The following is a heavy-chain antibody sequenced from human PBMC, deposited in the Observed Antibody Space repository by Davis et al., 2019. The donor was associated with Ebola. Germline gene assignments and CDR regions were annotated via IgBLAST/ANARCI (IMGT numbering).Heavy chain of an antibody. CDR2: IYHSGST. CDR3: ARANTWTQLRDNWFDP. D-gene: IGHD5-24*01. CDR1: GDSISSGGYS. Sequence: PSETLSLTCEVFGDSISSGGYSWSWIRQPPGKGLEWIGYIYHSGSTKYSPSLRSRVTISIDRSKNQFSLELTSVTAAETAIYYCARANTWTQLRDNWFDPWGQGTLVTVSS. V-gene: IGHV4-30-2*01. J-gene: IGHJ5*02.